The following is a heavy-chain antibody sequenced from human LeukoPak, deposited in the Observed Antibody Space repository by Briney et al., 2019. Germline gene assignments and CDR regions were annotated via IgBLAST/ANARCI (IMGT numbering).Heavy chain of an antibody. CDR2: IYYSGST. D-gene: IGHD3-10*01. J-gene: IGHJ4*02. CDR1: GGSISRYY. V-gene: IGHV4-59*08. CDR3: ARYYYGSGSYYLYYFDY. Sequence: SETLSLTCTVSGGSISRYYWSWIRQPPGKGLEWIGYIYYSGSTNNNPSLKSRVTISVDTSKNQFSLKLSSVTAADTAVYYCARYYYGSGSYYLYYFDYWGQGTLVTVSS.